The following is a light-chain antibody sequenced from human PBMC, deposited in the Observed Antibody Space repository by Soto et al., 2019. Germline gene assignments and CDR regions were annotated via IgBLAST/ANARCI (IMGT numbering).Light chain of an antibody. J-gene: IGKJ1*01. Sequence: DIQMTQSPSTLPASVGDRVTITCRASQSVSNWLAWYQQTPGPAPKVLIYHASNLRSGLPSRFSGSGSVTEFTRTISSLQPDVFATYYCHKYNSYSFGQGTKVDIK. CDR3: HKYNSYS. CDR1: QSVSNW. V-gene: IGKV1-5*01. CDR2: HAS.